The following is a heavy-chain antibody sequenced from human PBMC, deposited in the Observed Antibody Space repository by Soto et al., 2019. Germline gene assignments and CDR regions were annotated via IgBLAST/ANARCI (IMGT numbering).Heavy chain of an antibody. CDR1: GGSISSSSYY. J-gene: IGHJ6*02. V-gene: IGHV4-39*01. Sequence: PSETLSLTCTVSGGSISSSSYYWGWIRQPPGKGLEWIGSIYYSGSTYYNPSLKSRVTISVDTSKSQFSLKLSSVTAADTAVYYCARLEGATGDYYYYGMDVWGQGTTVTVSS. CDR2: IYYSGST. CDR3: ARLEGATGDYYYYGMDV. D-gene: IGHD1-26*01.